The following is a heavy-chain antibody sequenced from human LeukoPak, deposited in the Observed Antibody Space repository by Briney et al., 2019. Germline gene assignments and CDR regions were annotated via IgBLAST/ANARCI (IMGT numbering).Heavy chain of an antibody. CDR2: VSAYNGNT. V-gene: IGHV1-18*01. D-gene: IGHD3-10*01. Sequence: GSSVKVSCKASGYTFTTYGISWVRQAPGQGLEWMGWVSAYNGNTNYAQKLQGRVTMTTDTSANTAYMELGSLRSDDTAVYYCARDSSELLWFGDAFDIWGQGTMVTVSS. CDR1: GYTFTTYG. CDR3: ARDSSELLWFGDAFDI. J-gene: IGHJ3*02.